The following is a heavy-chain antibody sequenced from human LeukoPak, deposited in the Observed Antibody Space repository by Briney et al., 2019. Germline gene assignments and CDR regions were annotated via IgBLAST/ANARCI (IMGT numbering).Heavy chain of an antibody. CDR2: IYTSGST. CDR3: ARSTYYDFWSGYFDY. V-gene: IGHV4-61*02. Sequence: SQTLSLTCTVYGGSISSGSYYWSWIRQPAGKGLEWIGRIYTSGSTNYTPSLQSRVTISVDTSKNQFSLKLSSVTAADTAVYYCARSTYYDFWSGYFDYWGQGTLVTVSS. D-gene: IGHD3-3*01. CDR1: GGSISSGSYY. J-gene: IGHJ4*02.